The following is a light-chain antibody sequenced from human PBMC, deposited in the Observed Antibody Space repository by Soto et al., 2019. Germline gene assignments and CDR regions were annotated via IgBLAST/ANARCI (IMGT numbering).Light chain of an antibody. V-gene: IGKV1-5*01. CDR3: QQYKIYAT. CDR1: ESINRW. J-gene: IGKJ1*01. CDR2: DAS. Sequence: DIQMTQSPSTLSASIGDRVTITCRASESINRWLAWYQQKPGKAPKLLIYDASTLGSGAPSGFSSSGSGTEFTLTISSLQPDDFATYYCQQYKIYATFGQGTKVDIK.